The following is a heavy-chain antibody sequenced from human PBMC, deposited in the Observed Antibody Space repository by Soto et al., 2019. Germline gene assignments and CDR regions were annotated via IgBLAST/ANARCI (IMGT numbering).Heavy chain of an antibody. CDR1: GGSIASPNW. D-gene: IGHD1-7*01. Sequence: SETLSLTCAVSGGSIASPNWWSWVRQPPVKGLEWIGEIYHSGITNYNPSLKSRLTISVDKSKNQFSLRLDSVTAADTAVYYCASLSGTTFALDYWGRGSMVTVSS. J-gene: IGHJ4*02. CDR3: ASLSGTTFALDY. V-gene: IGHV4-4*02. CDR2: IYHSGIT.